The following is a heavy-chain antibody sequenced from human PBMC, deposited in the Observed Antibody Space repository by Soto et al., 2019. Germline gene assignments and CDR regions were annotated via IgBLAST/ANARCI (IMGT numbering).Heavy chain of an antibody. CDR2: INHSGST. Sequence: SETLSLTCAVYGGSFSGYYWSWIRQPPGKGLEWIGEINHSGSTNYNPSLKSRVTISVDTSKNQFSLKLSSVTAADTAVYYCARGRITMVRGVIISRNYYYYGMDVWGQGTTVTVSS. V-gene: IGHV4-34*01. J-gene: IGHJ6*02. CDR1: GGSFSGYY. D-gene: IGHD3-10*01. CDR3: ARGRITMVRGVIISRNYYYYGMDV.